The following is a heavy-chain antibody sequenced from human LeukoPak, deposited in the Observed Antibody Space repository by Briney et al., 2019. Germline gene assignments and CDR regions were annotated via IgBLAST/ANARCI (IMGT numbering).Heavy chain of an antibody. V-gene: IGHV3-30-3*01. CDR3: ARDEQWLGGGVDFDY. D-gene: IGHD6-19*01. J-gene: IGHJ4*02. CDR2: ISYDGSNK. Sequence: GGSLRLSCAASGLTFSGYAMHWVRQAPGKGLEWVAVISYDGSNKYYADSVKGRFTISRDNSKNTLYLQMNSLRAEDTAVYYCARDEQWLGGGVDFDYWGQGTLVTVSS. CDR1: GLTFSGYA.